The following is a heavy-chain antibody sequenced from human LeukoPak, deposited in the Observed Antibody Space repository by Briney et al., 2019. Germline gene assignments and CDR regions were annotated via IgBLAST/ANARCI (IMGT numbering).Heavy chain of an antibody. Sequence: SGGSLRLSCAASGFTFSSYAMHWVRQAPGKGLEWVAVISYDGSNKYYADSVKGRFTISRDNSKNTLYLQMNSLRAEDTAVYYCASLQFGGNAFDIWGQGTMVTVSS. D-gene: IGHD3-10*01. CDR3: ASLQFGGNAFDI. CDR1: GFTFSSYA. J-gene: IGHJ3*02. V-gene: IGHV3-30-3*01. CDR2: ISYDGSNK.